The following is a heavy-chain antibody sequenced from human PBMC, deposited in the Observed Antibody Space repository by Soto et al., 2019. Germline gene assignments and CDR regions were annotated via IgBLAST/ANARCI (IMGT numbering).Heavy chain of an antibody. D-gene: IGHD3-16*01. CDR1: GYSFTSKW. J-gene: IGHJ3*02. V-gene: IGHV5-51*01. Sequence: PGESLKISCKGSGYSFTSKWIAWVRQMPGKGLEWMGITYPGDSDTRYSPSFQGQVTISVEKSISTVYLQWGSLKASDTAMYYCARGSFGTMTAFDIWGQGTMVT. CDR2: TYPGDSDT. CDR3: ARGSFGTMTAFDI.